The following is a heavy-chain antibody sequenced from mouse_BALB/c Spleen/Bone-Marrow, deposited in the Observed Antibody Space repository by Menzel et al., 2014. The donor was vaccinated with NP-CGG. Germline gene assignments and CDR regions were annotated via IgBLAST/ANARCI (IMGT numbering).Heavy chain of an antibody. CDR3: AGGGLRDYFAY. CDR1: GFTFSSFG. J-gene: IGHJ2*01. V-gene: IGHV5-17*02. CDR2: ISSGGSSI. Sequence: EVQLVESGGGLVQSGGSRKLSCAASGFTFSSFGMHWVRQAPEKGLEWVAYISSGGSSIYFADTMKGRLTISRDNPKNTLFLQLTSLRSEDTAIYYCAGGGLRDYFAYWGQGTTLTVSS. D-gene: IGHD2-2*01.